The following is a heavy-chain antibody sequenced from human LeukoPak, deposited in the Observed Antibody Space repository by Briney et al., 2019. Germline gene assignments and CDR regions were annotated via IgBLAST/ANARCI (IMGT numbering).Heavy chain of an antibody. CDR2: IYYTGST. Sequence: PSETLSLTCTVSGGSIDSYYWSWIRQPPGKGLEWIGYIYYTGSTEYHPSLKSRVTISLDTSKNQFSLELTSVTAADTAVYYCARVYQSAEYYFDYWGQGNLVSVSS. J-gene: IGHJ4*02. D-gene: IGHD2-2*01. CDR1: GGSIDSYY. V-gene: IGHV4-59*01. CDR3: ARVYQSAEYYFDY.